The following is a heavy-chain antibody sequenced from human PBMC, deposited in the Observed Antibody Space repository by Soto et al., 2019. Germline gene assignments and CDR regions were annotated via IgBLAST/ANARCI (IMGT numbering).Heavy chain of an antibody. Sequence: NPSETLSLTCTVSGGSISSGDYYWSWIRQPPGKGLEWIGYIYPSGMPFYNPSLRSRVTISIDRSNDQFSLNLKSVTAADTAVYYCARERGGYGLFDSWGQGTLVTVSS. V-gene: IGHV4-30-2*01. J-gene: IGHJ4*02. D-gene: IGHD5-18*01. CDR2: IYPSGMP. CDR3: ARERGGYGLFDS. CDR1: GGSISSGDYY.